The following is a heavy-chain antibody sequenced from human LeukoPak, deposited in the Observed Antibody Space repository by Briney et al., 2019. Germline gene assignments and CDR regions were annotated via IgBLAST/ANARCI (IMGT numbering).Heavy chain of an antibody. Sequence: SVKVSCKASGGTFSSYAISWVRQAPGQGLEWMGRIIPILGIANYAQKFQGRVTITADKSTSTAYMELSSLRSEDTAVYHCARGNLPGIAAAGPDYWGQGTLVTVSS. V-gene: IGHV1-69*04. CDR2: IIPILGIA. CDR1: GGTFSSYA. D-gene: IGHD6-13*01. J-gene: IGHJ4*02. CDR3: ARGNLPGIAAAGPDY.